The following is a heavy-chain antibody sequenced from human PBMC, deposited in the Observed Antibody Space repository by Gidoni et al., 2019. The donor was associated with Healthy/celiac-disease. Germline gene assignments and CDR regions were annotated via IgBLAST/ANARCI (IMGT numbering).Heavy chain of an antibody. CDR2: INWNGGST. J-gene: IGHJ3*01. CDR3: ARAGRDAGFAPDYYDSSAR. V-gene: IGHV3-20*01. CDR1: GFPFDDYG. Sequence: EVQLVESGGGVVRPGGSLRLSCAASGFPFDDYGMSWVRQAPGKGLEWVSGINWNGGSTGYADSVKGRFTISRDNAKNSLYLQMNSLRAEDTALYHCARAGRDAGFAPDYYDSSARWGQGTMVTVSS. D-gene: IGHD3-22*01.